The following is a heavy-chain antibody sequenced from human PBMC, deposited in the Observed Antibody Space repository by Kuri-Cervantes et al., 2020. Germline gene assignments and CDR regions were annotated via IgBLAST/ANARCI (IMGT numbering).Heavy chain of an antibody. CDR2: IYHSGNT. D-gene: IGHD5-18*01. J-gene: IGHJ6*03. V-gene: IGHV4-38-2*01. CDR3: ARTGYSYGYALRYYYYYYMDV. Sequence: SETLSLTCAVSDYSISSGYYWGWIRQPPGKGLEWIGSIYHSGNTYYNPSLKSRVTMSVDTSKNQFSLKLNSVTAADTAVYYCARTGYSYGYALRYYYYYYMDVWGKGTTVTVSS. CDR1: DYSISSGYY.